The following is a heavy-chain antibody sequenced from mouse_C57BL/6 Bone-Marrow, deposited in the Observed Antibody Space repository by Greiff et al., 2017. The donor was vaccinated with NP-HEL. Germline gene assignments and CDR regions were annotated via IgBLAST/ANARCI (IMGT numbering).Heavy chain of an antibody. CDR3: ARSYRPYAMDY. Sequence: QVQLQQSGAELARPGASVKLSCKASGYTFTSYGISWVKQRPGQGLEWIGEIYPRSGNTYYNEKFKGKATLTADKSSSTAYMELRSLTSEDSAVYFCARSYRPYAMDYWGQGTSVTVSS. CDR2: IYPRSGNT. V-gene: IGHV1-81*01. J-gene: IGHJ4*01. CDR1: GYTFTSYG.